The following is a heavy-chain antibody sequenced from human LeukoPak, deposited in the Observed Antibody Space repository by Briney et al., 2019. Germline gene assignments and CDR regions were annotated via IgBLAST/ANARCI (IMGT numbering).Heavy chain of an antibody. D-gene: IGHD6-19*01. CDR3: ARDSAVAGWAFDI. CDR2: ISASSSYI. J-gene: IGHJ3*02. CDR1: GFTFSSYS. Sequence: PRRSLRLSCAASGFTFSSYSMNWVRQAPGQGLDWVSSISASSSYIYYADSVKGRFTITRDNAKNSLYLQMNSLRAEDTAVYYCARDSAVAGWAFDIWGQGTMVTVSS. V-gene: IGHV3-21*01.